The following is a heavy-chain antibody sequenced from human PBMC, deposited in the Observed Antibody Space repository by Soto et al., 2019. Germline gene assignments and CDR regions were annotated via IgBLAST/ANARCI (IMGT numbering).Heavy chain of an antibody. CDR1: GFTLSDYD. J-gene: IGHJ3*01. D-gene: IGHD2-21*01. CDR3: AKDRRGGEYPAFDL. CDR2: IRGDGGAT. V-gene: IGHV3-23*01. Sequence: DVHLLESGGGLVQPGGSLRLSCVASGFTLSDYDMGWVRQAPGKGLEWVSLIRGDGGATYYARSLEGRLTISRDTSENTLYLQMNSLGVEDTALYYYAKDRRGGEYPAFDLWGQGTLVTVSS.